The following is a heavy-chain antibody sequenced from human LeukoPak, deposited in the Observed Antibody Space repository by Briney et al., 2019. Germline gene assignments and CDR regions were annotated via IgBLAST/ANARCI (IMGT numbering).Heavy chain of an antibody. V-gene: IGHV4-31*03. CDR1: GGSISSGGYY. J-gene: IGHJ4*02. CDR2: IYYSGST. Sequence: PSETLSLTCTVSGGSISSGGYYWSWIRQHPGKGLKWIGYIYYSGSTYYNPSLKSRVTISVDTSKNQFSLKLSSVTAADTAVYYCASIYSSSWYYFDYWGQGTLVTVSS. CDR3: ASIYSSSWYYFDY. D-gene: IGHD6-13*01.